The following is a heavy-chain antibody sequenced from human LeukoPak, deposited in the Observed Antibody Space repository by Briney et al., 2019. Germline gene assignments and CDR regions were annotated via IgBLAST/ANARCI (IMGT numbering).Heavy chain of an antibody. CDR2: INPNSGGT. CDR1: GYTFTGYY. J-gene: IGHJ6*02. V-gene: IGHV1-2*04. CDR3: ARDQSPYYYGSGSREYYYGMDV. D-gene: IGHD3-10*01. Sequence: ASEKVSCKASGYTFTGYYMHWVRQAPGQGLEWMGWINPNSGGTNYAQKFQGWVTMTRDTSISTAYMELSRLRSDDTAVYYCARDQSPYYYGSGSREYYYGMDVWGQGTTVTVSS.